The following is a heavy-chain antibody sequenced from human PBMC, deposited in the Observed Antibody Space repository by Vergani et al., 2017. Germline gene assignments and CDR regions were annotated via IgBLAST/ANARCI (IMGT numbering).Heavy chain of an antibody. Sequence: QVQLVQSGAEVKKPGASVKVSCKASGYTFTGYYMHWVRQAPGQGLEWMGWINPNSGGTNYAQKFQGRVTMTRDTSIRTAYMELSRLRSDDTAVYYCAREYGYCSSTSCPNWFDPWGQGTLVTVSS. CDR3: AREYGYCSSTSCPNWFDP. CDR1: GYTFTGYY. D-gene: IGHD2-2*01. J-gene: IGHJ5*02. V-gene: IGHV1-2*02. CDR2: INPNSGGT.